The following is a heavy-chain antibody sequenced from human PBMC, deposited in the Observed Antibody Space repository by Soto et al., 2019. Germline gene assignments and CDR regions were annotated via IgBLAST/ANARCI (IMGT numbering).Heavy chain of an antibody. V-gene: IGHV1-18*01. J-gene: IGHJ5*02. CDR3: ARSPQLVRNWFCP. CDR1: GYTFTSNG. CDR2: ISAYNGNT. Sequence: QVQLVQSGAEVKKPGASVKVSCKASGYTFTSNGISWVRQAPGQGLEWMGWISAYNGNTNYAQKLQGRVTMTTDKSTRTAYMELMSLRSDDTAVYYCARSPQLVRNWFCPWGQRPLVTVS. D-gene: IGHD6-13*01.